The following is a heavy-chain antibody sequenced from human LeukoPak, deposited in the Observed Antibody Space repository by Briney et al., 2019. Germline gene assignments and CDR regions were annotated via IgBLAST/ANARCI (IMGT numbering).Heavy chain of an antibody. Sequence: QASETLSLTCTVSGGSISSSSYYWGWIRQPPGKGLEWVSAISGSGGSTYYADSVKGRFTISRDNSKNTLYLQMNSLRAEDTAVYYCAKSPEYSYGVYYFDYWGQGTLVTVSS. CDR3: AKSPEYSYGVYYFDY. V-gene: IGHV3-23*01. CDR1: GGSISSSSYY. D-gene: IGHD5-18*01. J-gene: IGHJ4*02. CDR2: ISGSGGST.